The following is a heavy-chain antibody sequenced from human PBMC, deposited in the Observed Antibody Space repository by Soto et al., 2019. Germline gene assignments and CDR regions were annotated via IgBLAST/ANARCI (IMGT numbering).Heavy chain of an antibody. CDR3: ARVVLMVYAENWFDP. J-gene: IGHJ5*02. V-gene: IGHV4-34*01. CDR1: GGSFIGYY. D-gene: IGHD2-8*01. Sequence: SETLSLTCAVYGGSFIGYYWSWIRQPPGKGLESIGEINHSGSTNYNPSLKSRVTISVDTSKNQFSLKLSSVTAADTAVYYCARVVLMVYAENWFDPWGQGTLVTVSS. CDR2: INHSGST.